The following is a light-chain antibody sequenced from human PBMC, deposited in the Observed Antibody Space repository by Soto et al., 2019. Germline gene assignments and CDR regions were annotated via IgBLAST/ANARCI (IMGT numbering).Light chain of an antibody. CDR2: QVS. J-gene: IGKJ2*01. CDR1: QSVSTW. V-gene: IGKV1-5*03. CDR3: QQYGNFMYT. Sequence: DIQITQTPSTLSASVGDRVTVTCRSSQSVSTWLAWFQQKPGKAPKLLIYQVSTLESGVPSRFSGSGSGTEFALTISSLQPDDFATYYCQQYGNFMYTFGQGTKVDIK.